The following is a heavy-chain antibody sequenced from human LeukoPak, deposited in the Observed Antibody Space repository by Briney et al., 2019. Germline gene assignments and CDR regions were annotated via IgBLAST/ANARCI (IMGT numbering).Heavy chain of an antibody. Sequence: GSLRLSCAASGFTVSSNYMSWVRQAPGKGLEWVSVIYSGGSTYYADSVKGRFTISRDNSKNTLYLQMNSLRAEDTAVYYCARDLVAVAGGDYWGQGTLVTVSS. V-gene: IGHV3-66*01. CDR2: IYSGGST. CDR3: ARDLVAVAGGDY. D-gene: IGHD6-19*01. J-gene: IGHJ4*02. CDR1: GFTVSSNY.